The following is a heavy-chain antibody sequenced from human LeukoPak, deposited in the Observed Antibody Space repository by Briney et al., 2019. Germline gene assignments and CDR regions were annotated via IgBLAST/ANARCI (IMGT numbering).Heavy chain of an antibody. D-gene: IGHD3-10*02. J-gene: IGHJ4*02. CDR2: ISHDGTVT. CDR1: GFTFSTYV. V-gene: IGHV3-74*03. Sequence: GGSLRLSCAASGFTFSTYVMHWVRQAPGKGLMWVSRISHDGTVTSYGDSVRGRFTVSRDNAKNTLYLQMNSLRAEDTAVYYCARVYNYVFDYWGQGTLVTVSS. CDR3: ARVYNYVFDY.